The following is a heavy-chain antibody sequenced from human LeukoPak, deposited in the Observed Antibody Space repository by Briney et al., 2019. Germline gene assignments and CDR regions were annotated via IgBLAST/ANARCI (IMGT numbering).Heavy chain of an antibody. V-gene: IGHV3-21*01. CDR3: ARGENSGSYFTIGNAFDI. CDR1: GFTFSNS. D-gene: IGHD1-26*01. J-gene: IGHJ3*02. Sequence: GGSLRLSCAASGFTFSNSMNWVRQAPGKGLEWVSSITGSGSYIYSADSVKGRFTISRDNAKNSLYLQMNSLRAEDTALYYCARGENSGSYFTIGNAFDIWGQGTMVTVSS. CDR2: ITGSGSYI.